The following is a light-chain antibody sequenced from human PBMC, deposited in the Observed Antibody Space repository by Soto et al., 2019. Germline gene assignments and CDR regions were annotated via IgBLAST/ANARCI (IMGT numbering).Light chain of an antibody. CDR2: DAS. Sequence: IPITPSPSTLFATVGDTVPVTCLASQSVSGWLAWYQQKPGEAPKLLIYDASALPRGVPSRFSGSGSGTKFTLTIASLQPDDFATYYCQQYETFSGTFGPGTKVDIK. CDR1: QSVSGW. CDR3: QQYETFSGT. V-gene: IGKV1-5*01. J-gene: IGKJ1*01.